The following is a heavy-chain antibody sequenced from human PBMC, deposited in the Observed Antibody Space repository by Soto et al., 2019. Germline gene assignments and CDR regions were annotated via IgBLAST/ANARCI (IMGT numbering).Heavy chain of an antibody. CDR2: IYYSGST. Sequence: PSETLSLTCTVSGSSISSGGYYWSWIRQHPGKGLEWIGYIYYSGSTYYNPSLKSRVTISVDTSKNQFSLKLSSVTAADTAVYYCARVGSGLHSVWRDRNYYYYYMDVWGKGTTVTVSS. J-gene: IGHJ6*03. CDR1: GSSISSGGYY. D-gene: IGHD5-12*01. V-gene: IGHV4-31*03. CDR3: ARVGSGLHSVWRDRNYYYYYMDV.